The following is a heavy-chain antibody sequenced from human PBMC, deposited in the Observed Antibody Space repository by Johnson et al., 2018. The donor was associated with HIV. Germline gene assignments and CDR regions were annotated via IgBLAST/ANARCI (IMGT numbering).Heavy chain of an antibody. CDR1: GFTFSSYG. Sequence: MLLVESGGGLVQPGGSLRLSCAASGFTFSSYGMHWVRQATGKGLEWVSAIGTAGDTYYPGSVKGRFTISRDNAKNSLYLQMNSLRAEDTAVYYCARERSGTIAFDIWGQGTMVTVSS. V-gene: IGHV3-13*01. J-gene: IGHJ3*02. D-gene: IGHD1-7*01. CDR2: IGTAGDT. CDR3: ARERSGTIAFDI.